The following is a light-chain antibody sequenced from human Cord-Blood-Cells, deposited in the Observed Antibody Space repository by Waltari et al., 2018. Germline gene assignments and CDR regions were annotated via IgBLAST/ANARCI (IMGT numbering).Light chain of an antibody. Sequence: QSVLTQPPSVSGAPGQRVTISCTGRSSNIGAGYDVHWYQQLPGTAPKLLIYGNSNRPSGVPDRFSGSKYGTSASLVITGLQAEDEADYYCQSYDSSLSGVVFGGGTKLTVL. CDR3: QSYDSSLSGVV. J-gene: IGLJ2*01. V-gene: IGLV1-40*01. CDR2: GNS. CDR1: SSNIGAGYD.